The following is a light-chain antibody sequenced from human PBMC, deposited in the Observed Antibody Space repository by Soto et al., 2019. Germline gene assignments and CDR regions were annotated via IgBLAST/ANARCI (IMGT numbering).Light chain of an antibody. CDR2: EVS. V-gene: IGLV2-8*01. CDR1: SSDVGGYNY. J-gene: IGLJ1*01. Sequence: QSALTQPPSASGSPGQSVTISCNGTSSDVGGYNYVSWYQQYPGKAPKLMIYEVSKRPSGVPDRFSGSKSGNTASLTVSGLQAEDEADYYCSSYAGSNNVFGTGTKLTVL. CDR3: SSYAGSNNV.